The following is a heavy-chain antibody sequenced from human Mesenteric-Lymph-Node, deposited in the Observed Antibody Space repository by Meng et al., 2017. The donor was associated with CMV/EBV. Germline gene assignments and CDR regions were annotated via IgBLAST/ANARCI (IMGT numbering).Heavy chain of an antibody. CDR1: FSDYW. V-gene: IGHV4-34*01. CDR3: ARAGVVPAAVGFDP. D-gene: IGHD2-2*01. CDR2: INHDGST. J-gene: IGHJ5*02. Sequence: FSDYWMSWVRQARGKGLEWIGEINHDGSTNYNPSLKSRVTISVDTSKNQFSLKLSSVTAADTAVYYCARAGVVPAAVGFDPWGQGSLVTVSS.